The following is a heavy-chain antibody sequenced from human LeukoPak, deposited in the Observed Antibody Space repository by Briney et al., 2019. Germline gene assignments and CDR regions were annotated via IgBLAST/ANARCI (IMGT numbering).Heavy chain of an antibody. CDR1: GFTVSSNY. CDR2: IYSGGST. V-gene: IGHV3-53*01. Sequence: GGSLRLSCAASGFTVSSNYMSWVRQAPGKGLEWVSVIYSGGSTYYADPVKGRFTISRDNSKNTLYLQMNSLRAEDTAVYYCASESIAAAGTLYYYYGMDVWGRGTTVTVSS. J-gene: IGHJ6*02. CDR3: ASESIAAAGTLYYYYGMDV. D-gene: IGHD6-13*01.